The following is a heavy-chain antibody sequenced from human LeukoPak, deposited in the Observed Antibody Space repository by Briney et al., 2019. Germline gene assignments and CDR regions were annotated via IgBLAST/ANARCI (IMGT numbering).Heavy chain of an antibody. CDR1: GYTLTELS. CDR2: FDPEDGET. V-gene: IGHV1-24*01. CDR3: ATCYDSSGYPGRWFDP. J-gene: IGHJ5*02. Sequence: GASVKVSCKVSGYTLTELSMHWVRQAPGKGLEWMGGFDPEDGETIYAQKFQGRVTMTVDTSTDTAYMELSSLRSEDTAVYYCATCYDSSGYPGRWFDPWGQGTLVTVSS. D-gene: IGHD3-22*01.